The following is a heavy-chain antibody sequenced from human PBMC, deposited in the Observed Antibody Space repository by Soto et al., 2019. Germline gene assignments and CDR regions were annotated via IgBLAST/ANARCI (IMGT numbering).Heavy chain of an antibody. J-gene: IGHJ4*02. CDR3: AMGYDCSGGSCYERFDY. D-gene: IGHD2-15*01. CDR2: INTNTGNP. Sequence: GASVKVSCKASGYTFTSYAMNWVRQAPGQGLEWMGWINTNTGNPTYAQGFTGRFVFSLDTSVSTAYLQICSLKAEDTAVYYCAMGYDCSGGSCYERFDYWGQETRVTVSS. CDR1: GYTFTSYA. V-gene: IGHV7-4-1*01.